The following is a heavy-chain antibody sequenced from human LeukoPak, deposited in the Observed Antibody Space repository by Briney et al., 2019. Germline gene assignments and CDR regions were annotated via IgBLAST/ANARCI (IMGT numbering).Heavy chain of an antibody. J-gene: IGHJ4*02. CDR1: GFTFSSYA. D-gene: IGHD6-13*01. CDR3: ASRPGSPDF. V-gene: IGHV3-23*01. Sequence: PGGSLRLSCAASGFTFSSYAMSWVRQAPGKGLEWLSAISGSGGTTYYADSVKGRFTISRDNSENTLYLQMNSLRAEDTAVYYCASRPGSPDFWGQGTLVTVSS. CDR2: ISGSGGTT.